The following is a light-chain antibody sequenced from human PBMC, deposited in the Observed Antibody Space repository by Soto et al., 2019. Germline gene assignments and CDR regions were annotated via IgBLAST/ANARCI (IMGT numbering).Light chain of an antibody. J-gene: IGKJ5*01. V-gene: IGKV3-15*01. CDR2: GAS. Sequence: EIVMTQSPATLSVSPGERATLSCRASQSVSSNLAWYQQEPGQAPRILIYGASTRATGIPARFSGSGSGTEFTLTISSLQSEDFAVYYCQQYNNWPITFGQGTRLEIK. CDR1: QSVSSN. CDR3: QQYNNWPIT.